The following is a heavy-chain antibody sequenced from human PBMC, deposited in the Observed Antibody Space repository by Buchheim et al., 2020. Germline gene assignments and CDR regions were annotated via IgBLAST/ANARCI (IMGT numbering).Heavy chain of an antibody. D-gene: IGHD5-18*01. CDR3: AREEKREYSYGIMNY. J-gene: IGHJ4*02. CDR1: GFTFSSYS. V-gene: IGHV3-48*01. Sequence: EVQLVESGGGLVQPGGSLRLSCAASGFTFSSYSMNWVRQAPGKGLEWISYISSSGYTTHYADSVEGRFTISRDKAKTSLSLQMNSLRAEDTAVYYCAREEKREYSYGIMNYWGQGIL. CDR2: ISSSGYTT.